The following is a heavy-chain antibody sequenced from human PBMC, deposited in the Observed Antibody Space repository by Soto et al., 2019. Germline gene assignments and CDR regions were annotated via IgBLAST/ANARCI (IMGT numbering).Heavy chain of an antibody. Sequence: LTCTVSGGSISSGENFWNWIRQSPGKGLEWIGYIHHSGSTYYNPSLKSRLTISVDTSKNQISLKLNSVTAADTAVYYCARDTGTYPYYFDYWGQGTLVTVSS. CDR1: GGSISSGENF. D-gene: IGHD1-26*01. V-gene: IGHV4-30-4*01. CDR3: ARDTGTYPYYFDY. J-gene: IGHJ4*02. CDR2: IHHSGST.